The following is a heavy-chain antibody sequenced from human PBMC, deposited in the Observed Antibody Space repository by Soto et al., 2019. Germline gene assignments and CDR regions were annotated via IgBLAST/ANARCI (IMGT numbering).Heavy chain of an antibody. D-gene: IGHD6-13*01. CDR1: GFTFSSYW. Sequence: GGSLRLSCAASGFTFSSYWMSFFRQAPGKGLEWVANIKQDGSEKYYVDSVKGRFTISRDNAKNSLYLQMNSLRAEDTAVYYCAREPYSSSEFDYWGQGTLVTVSS. CDR2: IKQDGSEK. V-gene: IGHV3-7*01. J-gene: IGHJ4*02. CDR3: AREPYSSSEFDY.